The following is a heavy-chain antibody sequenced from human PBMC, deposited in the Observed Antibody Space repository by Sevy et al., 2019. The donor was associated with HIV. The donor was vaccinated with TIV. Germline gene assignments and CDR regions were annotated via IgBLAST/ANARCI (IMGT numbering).Heavy chain of an antibody. Sequence: GGSLRLSCAASGFTFSSYAMHWVRQAPGKGLERVAVISYDGSNKYYADSVKGRFTISRDNSKNTLYLQMNGLRAEDTAVYYCARGGEDTAPFDYWGQGTLVTVSS. CDR3: ARGGEDTAPFDY. CDR2: ISYDGSNK. J-gene: IGHJ4*02. D-gene: IGHD5-18*01. V-gene: IGHV3-30-3*01. CDR1: GFTFSSYA.